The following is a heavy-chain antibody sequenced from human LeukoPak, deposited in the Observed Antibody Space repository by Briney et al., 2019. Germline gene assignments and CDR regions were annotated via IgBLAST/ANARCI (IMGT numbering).Heavy chain of an antibody. D-gene: IGHD6-13*01. CDR1: GGSISSGDYY. J-gene: IGHJ4*02. CDR2: IYYSGST. CDR3: ARLTGSSSWYYFDY. Sequence: SETLSLTCTVSGGSISSGDYYWSWIRQPPGKGLEWIGYIYYSGSTYYNPSLKSRVTISVDTSKNQFSLKLSSVTAADTAVYYCARLTGSSSWYYFDYWGQGTLVTVSS. V-gene: IGHV4-30-4*08.